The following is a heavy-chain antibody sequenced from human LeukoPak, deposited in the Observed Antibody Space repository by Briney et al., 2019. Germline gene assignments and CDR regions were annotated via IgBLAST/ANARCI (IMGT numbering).Heavy chain of an antibody. Sequence: GGSLRLSCAASGFTFSVYAMSWVRQAPGKGLEWVSSIRDSGSSAYHADSVKGRFTISRDNSKNTLYLQMNSLRAEDTAVHYCAKAFDYGSGSYYLFDYWGQGTLVTVSS. CDR1: GFTFSVYA. CDR3: AKAFDYGSGSYYLFDY. J-gene: IGHJ4*02. D-gene: IGHD3-10*01. V-gene: IGHV3-23*01. CDR2: IRDSGSSA.